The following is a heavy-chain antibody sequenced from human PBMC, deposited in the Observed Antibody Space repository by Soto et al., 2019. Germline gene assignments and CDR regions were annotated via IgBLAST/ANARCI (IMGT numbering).Heavy chain of an antibody. Sequence: PSETLSLTCTVSGGSISSAGYYWNWIRQPPGTGLEWIGYISYSGRTYYNPSLKSRVTISQGPSKNQFSLKLSSVTAADTAVYYCARDTPMTQGVAYWGQGTLVTVSS. CDR2: ISYSGRT. CDR1: GGSISSAGYY. J-gene: IGHJ4*02. CDR3: ARDTPMTQGVAY. V-gene: IGHV4-31*03. D-gene: IGHD5-18*01.